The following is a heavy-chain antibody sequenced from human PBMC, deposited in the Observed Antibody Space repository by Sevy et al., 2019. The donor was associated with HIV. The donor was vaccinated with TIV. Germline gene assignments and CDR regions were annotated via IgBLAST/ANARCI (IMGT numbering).Heavy chain of an antibody. CDR3: GTHFYSNGMDV. V-gene: IGHV4-39*01. Sequence: SETLSLTCTVSGGSISSSSIYWGWFRQSPGKGLDYIGSIFHSGDTYYNPSLKSRVTISVDTSKNQFSLKMTSVTAADTAVYYCGTHFYSNGMDVWGQGTTVTVS. J-gene: IGHJ6*02. D-gene: IGHD3-3*02. CDR2: IFHSGDT. CDR1: GGSISSSSIY.